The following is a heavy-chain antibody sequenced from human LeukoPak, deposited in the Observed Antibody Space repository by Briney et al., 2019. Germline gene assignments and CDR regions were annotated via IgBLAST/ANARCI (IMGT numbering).Heavy chain of an antibody. V-gene: IGHV3-23*01. D-gene: IGHD4-17*01. J-gene: IGHJ4*02. CDR2: SSGSGGIT. Sequence: GGSLRLSCVVSGFTFSSYALNWVRQAPGKGLEWVSGSSGSGGITYYADSVKGRFTTSRDNSKNTLYLQMNSLRAEDTAVYYCAKDPGTKSANWGQGTLATVSS. CDR3: AKDPGTKSAN. CDR1: GFTFSSYA.